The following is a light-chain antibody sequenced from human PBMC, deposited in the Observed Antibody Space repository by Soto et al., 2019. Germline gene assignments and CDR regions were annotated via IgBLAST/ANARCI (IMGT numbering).Light chain of an antibody. V-gene: IGKV1-33*01. CDR1: QDISNY. J-gene: IGKJ4*01. CDR2: DSS. Sequence: DVQMTQSPSSLSASVGDRVTITCQASQDISNYLNWYQQRPGKAPKLLIYDSSNLETGVPSRFSGDGSGTHFTFTISGLRPEVMGTDYCQRYDHRPLPFGEGTKV. CDR3: QRYDHRPLP.